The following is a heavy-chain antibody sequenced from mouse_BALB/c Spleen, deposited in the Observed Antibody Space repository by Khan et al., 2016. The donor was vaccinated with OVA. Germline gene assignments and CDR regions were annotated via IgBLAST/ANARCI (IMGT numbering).Heavy chain of an antibody. D-gene: IGHD3-2*02. J-gene: IGHJ4*01. CDR1: AYTFTSYW. Sequence: QVQLKQSGAELVRPGASVKLSCKASAYTFTSYWMNWVKQRPGQGLEWIGTIDPSDSETTYNQMFKDKATLTVDNSTSTAYLQLSSLTSWDSAVYYCARCLMEAFDYWGQGTSVTVSS. CDR2: IDPSDSET. V-gene: IGHV1-61*01. CDR3: ARCLMEAFDY.